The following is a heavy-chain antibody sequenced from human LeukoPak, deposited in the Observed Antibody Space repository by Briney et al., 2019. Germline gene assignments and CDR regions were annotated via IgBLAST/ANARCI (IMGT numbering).Heavy chain of an antibody. D-gene: IGHD6-6*01. CDR2: VYYSGST. CDR3: ARDLGDLCSSSPWYFDL. J-gene: IGHJ2*01. V-gene: IGHV4-61*08. CDR1: GGSISSGGYY. Sequence: SETLSLTCTVSGGSISSGGYYWSWIRQHPGKGLEWIGYVYYSGSTNYNPSLKSRVTISVDTSKNQFSLKLSSVTAADTAVYYCARDLGDLCSSSPWYFDLWGRGTLVTVSS.